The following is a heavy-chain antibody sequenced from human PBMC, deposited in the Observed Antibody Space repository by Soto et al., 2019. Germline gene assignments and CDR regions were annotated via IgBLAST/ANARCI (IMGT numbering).Heavy chain of an antibody. CDR3: AKSLSTGTVDAFDI. CDR1: AFTFNSYA. J-gene: IGHJ3*02. D-gene: IGHD1-1*01. Sequence: ASLRLSCAASAFTFNSYAMTWVRQGPGKGLEWVSGISVNGGSTHYAGPVKGRFTISRDNSKNTLSLQMNSLRAEDTAVYYCAKSLSTGTVDAFDIWGQVXMVTVSS. CDR2: ISVNGGST. V-gene: IGHV3-23*01.